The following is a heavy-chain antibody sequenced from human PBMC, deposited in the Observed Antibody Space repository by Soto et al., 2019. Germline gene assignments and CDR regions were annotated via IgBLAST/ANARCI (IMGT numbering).Heavy chain of an antibody. CDR2: IKSKTDGGTT. Sequence: GGSLRLSCAASGFTFSNAWMSWVRQAPGKGLEWVGRIKSKTDGGTTDYAAPVKGRFTISRDDSKNTLYLQMNSLKTEDTAVYYCTPEANYVNYYYMDVWGKGTTVTVSS. D-gene: IGHD1-7*01. CDR1: GFTFSNAW. J-gene: IGHJ6*03. V-gene: IGHV3-15*01. CDR3: TPEANYVNYYYMDV.